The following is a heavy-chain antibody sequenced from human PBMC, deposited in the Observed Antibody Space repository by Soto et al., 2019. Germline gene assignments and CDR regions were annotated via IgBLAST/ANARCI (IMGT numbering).Heavy chain of an antibody. CDR1: GGTFSSYT. J-gene: IGHJ4*02. Sequence: ASVKVSCKASGGTFSSYTISWVRQAPGQGLEWMGRIIPILGIANYAQKFQGRVTITADKSTSTAYMELSSLRSEDTAVYYCAILPSDNWNFDYWGQGTLVTVSS. V-gene: IGHV1-69*02. D-gene: IGHD1-20*01. CDR2: IIPILGIA. CDR3: AILPSDNWNFDY.